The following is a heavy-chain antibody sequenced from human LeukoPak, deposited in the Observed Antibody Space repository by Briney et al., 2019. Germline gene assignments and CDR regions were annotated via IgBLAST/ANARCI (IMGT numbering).Heavy chain of an antibody. J-gene: IGHJ3*02. CDR2: TFHRSKWYN. CDR1: GDSVSSNSAD. D-gene: IGHD1-26*01. V-gene: IGHV6-1*01. CDR3: ARRGVGSTSAAFDI. Sequence: SQTLSLTCAISGDSVSSNSADWNWIRQSPSRGLEWLGRTFHRSKWYNDYAVSVKSRITINSDTSKNQFSLQLNSVTPEDTAVYYCARRGVGSTSAAFDIWGQGTMVTVSS.